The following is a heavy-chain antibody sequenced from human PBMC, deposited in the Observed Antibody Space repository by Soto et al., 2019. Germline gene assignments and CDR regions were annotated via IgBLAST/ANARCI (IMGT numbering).Heavy chain of an antibody. Sequence: GESLKISCKGSGYSFTSYWIGWVRQMPGKGLEWMGIIYPGDSDTRYSPSFQGQVTISADKSISTAYLQWSSLKASDTAMYYCARGVVTIEKLYNWFDPGAQGTLVTVSS. J-gene: IGHJ5*02. V-gene: IGHV5-51*01. CDR3: ARGVVTIEKLYNWFDP. CDR1: GYSFTSYW. D-gene: IGHD2-15*01. CDR2: IYPGDSDT.